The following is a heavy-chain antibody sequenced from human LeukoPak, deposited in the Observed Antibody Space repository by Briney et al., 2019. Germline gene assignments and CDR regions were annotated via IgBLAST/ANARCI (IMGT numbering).Heavy chain of an antibody. CDR1: GYTFTGYY. CDR3: ARADCSSTSCYGGRNWFDP. D-gene: IGHD2-2*01. CDR2: INPNSGGT. V-gene: IGHV1-2*02. Sequence: AASVKVSCKASGYTFTGYYMHWVRQAPGQGLEWMGWINPNSGGTNYAQKFQGRVTMTRDTSISTACMELSRLRSDDTAAYYCARADCSSTSCYGGRNWFDPWGQGTLVTVSS. J-gene: IGHJ5*02.